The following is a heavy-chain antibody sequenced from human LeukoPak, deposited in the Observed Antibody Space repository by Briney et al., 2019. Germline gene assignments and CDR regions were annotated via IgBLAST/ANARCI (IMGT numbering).Heavy chain of an antibody. V-gene: IGHV7-4-1*02. CDR3: ARDPVRRIAAAPGDWFDP. CDR2: INTNTGNP. Sequence: GASVKVSCKASGYTFTSYAMNWVRQAPGQGLEWMGWINTNTGNPTYAQGFTGRFVFSLDTSVSTAYLQISSLKAEDTAVYYCARDPVRRIAAAPGDWFDPWGQGTLVTVSS. CDR1: GYTFTSYA. D-gene: IGHD6-13*01. J-gene: IGHJ5*02.